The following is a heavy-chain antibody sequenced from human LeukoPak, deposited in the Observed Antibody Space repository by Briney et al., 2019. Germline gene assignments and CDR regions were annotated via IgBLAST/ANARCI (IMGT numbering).Heavy chain of an antibody. D-gene: IGHD3-3*01. CDR1: GFTFSSYA. Sequence: GGSLRLSCAASGFTFSSYAMHWVRQAPGKGLEWVAVISYNGSNKYYADSVKGRFTISRDNSKNTLYLQMNSLRAEDTAVYYCARALGDFWSGYRYRGADYYYGMDVWGQGTTVTASS. CDR2: ISYNGSNK. V-gene: IGHV3-30-3*01. CDR3: ARALGDFWSGYRYRGADYYYGMDV. J-gene: IGHJ6*02.